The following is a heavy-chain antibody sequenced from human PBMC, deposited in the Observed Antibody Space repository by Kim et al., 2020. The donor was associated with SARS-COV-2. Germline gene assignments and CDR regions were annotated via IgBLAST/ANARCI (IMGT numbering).Heavy chain of an antibody. CDR1: GGSISSSSYY. CDR2: IYYSGST. Sequence: SETLSLTCTVSGGSISSSSYYWGWIRQPPGKGLEWIGSIYYSGSTYYNPSLKSRVTISVDTSKNQFSLKLSSVTAADTAVYYCARLLSDGYNLGASLDIWGQGTMVTVSS. D-gene: IGHD2-21*01. V-gene: IGHV4-39*01. CDR3: ARLLSDGYNLGASLDI. J-gene: IGHJ3*02.